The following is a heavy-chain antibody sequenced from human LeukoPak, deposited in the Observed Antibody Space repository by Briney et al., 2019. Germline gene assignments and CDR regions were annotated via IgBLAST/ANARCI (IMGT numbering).Heavy chain of an antibody. V-gene: IGHV3-21*01. CDR1: GFTFSSYA. CDR3: TRVAQSGPTGWFDP. D-gene: IGHD1-1*01. Sequence: GGSLRLSCAASGFTFSSYAMSWVRQAPGKGLEWVSSIYYADSVKGRFTIPRDNPGNVMYLQMDSLRTEDTAVYYCTRVAQSGPTGWFDPWGQGTLVTVSS. J-gene: IGHJ5*02. CDR2: I.